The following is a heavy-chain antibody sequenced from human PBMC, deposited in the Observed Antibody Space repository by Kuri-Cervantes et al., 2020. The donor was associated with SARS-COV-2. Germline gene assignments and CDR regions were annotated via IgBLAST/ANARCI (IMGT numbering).Heavy chain of an antibody. CDR3: ARTASTVTTNPYRYYFDY. CDR1: GGSFSGYY. Sequence: SETLSLTCAVYGGSFSGYYWSWIRQPPGKGLEWIGEINHSGSTNYSPSLKSRVTISVDTSKNQFSLKLSSVTAADTAVYYCARTASTVTTNPYRYYFDYWGQGTLVTVSS. V-gene: IGHV4-34*01. CDR2: INHSGST. J-gene: IGHJ4*02. D-gene: IGHD4-11*01.